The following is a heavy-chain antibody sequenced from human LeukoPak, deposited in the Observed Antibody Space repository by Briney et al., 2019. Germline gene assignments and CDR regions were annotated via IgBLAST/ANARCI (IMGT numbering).Heavy chain of an antibody. V-gene: IGHV3-53*04. Sequence: GGSLRLSCEASGFNVSSNYMTWVRQAPGKGLEWVSLIYGDGTTDYADSVKGRFHISRHNSKNTLYLQMNSLRAEDTAVYYCARGVIYLDYWGQGTLVTVSS. D-gene: IGHD3-10*01. CDR3: ARGVIYLDY. CDR1: GFNVSSNY. J-gene: IGHJ4*02. CDR2: IYGDGTT.